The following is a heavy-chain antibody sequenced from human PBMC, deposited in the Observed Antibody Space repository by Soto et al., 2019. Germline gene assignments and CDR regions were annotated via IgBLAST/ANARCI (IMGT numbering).Heavy chain of an antibody. Sequence: LRLSCAASGFTFSSYAMSWVRQAPGKGLEWVSAISGSGGSTYYADSVKGRLTISRDNSKNTLYLQMNSLRAEDTAVYYCAKVPRGYYYYGMDVWGQGTTVTVSS. D-gene: IGHD1-26*01. CDR1: GFTFSSYA. CDR3: AKVPRGYYYYGMDV. CDR2: ISGSGGST. V-gene: IGHV3-23*01. J-gene: IGHJ6*02.